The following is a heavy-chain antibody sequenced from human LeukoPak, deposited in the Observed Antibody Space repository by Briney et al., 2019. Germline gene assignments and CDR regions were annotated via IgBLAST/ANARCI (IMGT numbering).Heavy chain of an antibody. D-gene: IGHD6-19*01. CDR3: ARDVARGWYNGDWFDP. J-gene: IGHJ5*02. V-gene: IGHV4-34*01. CDR1: GGSFSGYY. CDR2: INHSGST. Sequence: PSETLSLTCAVHGGSFSGYYWSWIRQPPGKGLERIGEINHSGSTNYNPSLKSRVTISVDTSKNQFSLQLNSVTPEDTAVYYCARDVARGWYNGDWFDPWGQGTLVTVSS.